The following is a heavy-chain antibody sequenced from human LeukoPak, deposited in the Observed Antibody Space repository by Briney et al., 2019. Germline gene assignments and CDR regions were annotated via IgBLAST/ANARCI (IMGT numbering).Heavy chain of an antibody. CDR2: INPSGGST. J-gene: IGHJ5*02. V-gene: IGHV1-46*01. Sequence: ASVKVSCKASGYTFTSYYMHWVRQAPGQGLEWMGIINPSGGSTSYAQKFQGRVTMTRDTSTSTAYMELSSLRSEDTAVYYCARVTYPRGKGGMYNWFDPWGQGTLVTVSS. CDR1: GYTFTSYY. CDR3: ARVTYPRGKGGMYNWFDP.